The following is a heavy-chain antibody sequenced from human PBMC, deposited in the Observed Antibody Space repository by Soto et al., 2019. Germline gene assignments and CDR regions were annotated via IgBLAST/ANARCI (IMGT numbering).Heavy chain of an antibody. D-gene: IGHD7-27*01. Sequence: QVQLVQSGAEVKKPGSSVKVSCKASGGTLSSYSISWVRQAPGQGLEWMGGIIPLFGAPNYAQKFLGRVTITADKSTGTAYMEVSSLRSEDTAVYYCARLRGNQLTWETYCYYGMEVWGQGTTVIVSS. J-gene: IGHJ6*02. V-gene: IGHV1-69*06. CDR1: GGTLSSYS. CDR3: ARLRGNQLTWETYCYYGMEV. CDR2: IIPLFGAP.